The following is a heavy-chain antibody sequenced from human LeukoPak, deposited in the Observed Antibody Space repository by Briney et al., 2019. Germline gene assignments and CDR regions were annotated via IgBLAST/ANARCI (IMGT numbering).Heavy chain of an antibody. CDR3: ARDVSLVPARPSGPDY. D-gene: IGHD2-2*01. J-gene: IGHJ4*02. Sequence: GRSLRLSCAAAGFTFSSYAMHWVRQAPGKGLEWVAVISYDGSNKYYADSVKDRFTISRDNSKNTLYLQMNSLRAEDTAVYYCARDVSLVPARPSGPDYWGQGTLVTVSS. CDR2: ISYDGSNK. CDR1: GFTFSSYA. V-gene: IGHV3-30-3*01.